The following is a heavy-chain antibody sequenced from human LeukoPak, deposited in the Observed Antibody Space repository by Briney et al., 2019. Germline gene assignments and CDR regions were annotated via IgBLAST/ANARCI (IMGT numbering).Heavy chain of an antibody. J-gene: IGHJ4*02. CDR2: IYTSGST. Sequence: PSETLSLTCTVSGGSISSYYWSWVRQPPGKGLEWIGYIYTSGSTNYNPSLRSRVTISVDTSKNQFSLKLSSVTAADTAVYYCARGTSFGELLSDWGQGTLVTVSS. CDR3: ARGTSFGELLSD. CDR1: GGSISSYY. V-gene: IGHV4-4*09. D-gene: IGHD3-10*01.